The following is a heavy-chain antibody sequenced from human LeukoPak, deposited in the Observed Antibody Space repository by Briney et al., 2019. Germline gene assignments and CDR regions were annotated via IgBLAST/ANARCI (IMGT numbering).Heavy chain of an antibody. CDR1: GGSIISYS. D-gene: IGHD2-15*01. V-gene: IGHV4-59*08. CDR3: ARSSGCSGSSCYTRWEDY. Sequence: PSETLSLTCTVSGGSIISYSWSWIRQPPGKGLEWIGYISYSGSTNYNPSLNSRVTISVDTSKSQFSLKLSSVTAADTAVSYCARSSGCSGSSCYTRWEDYWGQGTLVTVSS. CDR2: ISYSGST. J-gene: IGHJ4*02.